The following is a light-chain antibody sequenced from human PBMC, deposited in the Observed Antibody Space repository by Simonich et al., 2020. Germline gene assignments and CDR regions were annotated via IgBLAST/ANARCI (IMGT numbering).Light chain of an antibody. CDR2: EGS. V-gene: IGLV2-23*03. Sequence: QSALTQPASVSGSPGQSITISCTGTSSDVGSYNLVSWYQQQPGKAPKLMIYEGSKWPSGVSNRFSGSKSGNTASLTISGLQAEDEADYYCCSYASSSTFVFGGGTKLTVL. CDR1: SSDVGSYNL. CDR3: CSYASSSTFV. J-gene: IGLJ3*02.